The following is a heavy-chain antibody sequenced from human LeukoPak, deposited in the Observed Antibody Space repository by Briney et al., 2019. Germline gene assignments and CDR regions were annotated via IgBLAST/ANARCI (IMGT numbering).Heavy chain of an antibody. D-gene: IGHD2-15*01. J-gene: IGHJ1*01. V-gene: IGHV3-23*01. CDR2: ISRDGATT. Sequence: PGGSLRLSCGASGFTFTSYAMNWVRQAPGKGLEWVSAISRDGATTYYTDSVKGRFTISRDNSKNSLYLQMNSLRAEDTALYYCAKASTRRIAEYFQHWGQGTLVTVSS. CDR3: AKASTRRIAEYFQH. CDR1: GFTFTSYA.